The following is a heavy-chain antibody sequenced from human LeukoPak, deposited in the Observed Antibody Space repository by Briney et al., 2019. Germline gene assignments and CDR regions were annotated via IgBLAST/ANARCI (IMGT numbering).Heavy chain of an antibody. CDR1: GYTFTGSY. J-gene: IGHJ3*01. V-gene: IGHV1-2*02. CDR2: LNPNSGDT. D-gene: IGHD3-10*01. CDR3: ARGARGGSGSYQNIE. Sequence: ALVKVSCKASGYTFTGSYLHWVRQAPGQGLEWMGWLNPNSGDTKDALKFQGRVTMTRDTSISTAYMELSRLRSDDTAVYYCARGARGGSGSYQNIEWGQGTMVTVSS.